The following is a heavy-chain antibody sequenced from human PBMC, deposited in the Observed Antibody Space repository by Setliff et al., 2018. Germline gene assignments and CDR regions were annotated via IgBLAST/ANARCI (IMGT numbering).Heavy chain of an antibody. J-gene: IGHJ4*02. V-gene: IGHV1-69*05. Sequence: ASVKVSCKASGGTFSSYGVSWVRQAPEQGLEWMGGINPIFGTANYAQKFQGRLTVTTDESTNTAYMELSSLSSEDTAVYYCARGPLDFVVAPPAAKFDFWGQGTLVTVSS. D-gene: IGHD2-2*01. CDR3: ARGPLDFVVAPPAAKFDF. CDR2: INPIFGTA. CDR1: GGTFSSYG.